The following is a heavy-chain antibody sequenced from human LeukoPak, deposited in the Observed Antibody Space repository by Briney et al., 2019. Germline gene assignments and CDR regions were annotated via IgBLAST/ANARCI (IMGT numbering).Heavy chain of an antibody. J-gene: IGHJ6*03. D-gene: IGHD2-2*02. CDR1: GGSISSYY. Sequence: TSETLSLTCTVSGGSISSYYWSWIRQPPGKGLEWIGYIYYSGSTNYNPSLKSRVTISVDTSKNQFSLKLSSVTAADTAVYYCARAGCSSTSCYKGKVLYYMDVWGKGTTVTVSS. CDR3: ARAGCSSTSCYKGKVLYYMDV. V-gene: IGHV4-59*01. CDR2: IYYSGST.